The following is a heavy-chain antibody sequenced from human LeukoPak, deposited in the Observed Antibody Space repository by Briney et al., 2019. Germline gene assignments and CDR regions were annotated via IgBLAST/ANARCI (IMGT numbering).Heavy chain of an antibody. Sequence: GGSLRLSCAASGFAFSRYWMHGVRQAPGEGLVWVSHINTDGSTTNFADSVKGRFSVSRDNAKNTLYLQMNNLRAEDTAVYYCARDLDRDGSTHFDYWGQGTLVTVSS. CDR2: INTDGSTT. V-gene: IGHV3-74*01. D-gene: IGHD1-1*01. CDR1: GFAFSRYW. J-gene: IGHJ4*02. CDR3: ARDLDRDGSTHFDY.